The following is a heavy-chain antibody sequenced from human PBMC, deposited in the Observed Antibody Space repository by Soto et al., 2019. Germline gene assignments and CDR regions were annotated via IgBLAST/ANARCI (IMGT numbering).Heavy chain of an antibody. CDR1: GFTFSSYW. CDR3: ARNTNPAAAAGY. Sequence: GGSLRLSCAASGFTFSSYWMHWVRQAPGEGLVWVSRINSDGSSTSYADSVKGRFTISRDNAKNTLYLQMNSLRAEDTAVYYCARNTNPAAAAGYWGQGILVTVSS. CDR2: INSDGSST. J-gene: IGHJ4*02. V-gene: IGHV3-74*01. D-gene: IGHD6-13*01.